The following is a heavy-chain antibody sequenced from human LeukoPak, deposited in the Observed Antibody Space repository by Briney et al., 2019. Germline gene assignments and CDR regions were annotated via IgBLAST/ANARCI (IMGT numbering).Heavy chain of an antibody. Sequence: ASVKVSCKASGGTFSSYAISWVRQAPGQGLEWMGGIIPTFGTANYAQKFQGRVTITADESTSTAYMELSSLRSEDTAVCYCARGATGAFRGYYYGMDVWGQGTTVTVSS. CDR3: ARGATGAFRGYYYGMDV. V-gene: IGHV1-69*01. CDR1: GGTFSSYA. J-gene: IGHJ6*02. D-gene: IGHD1-1*01. CDR2: IIPTFGTA.